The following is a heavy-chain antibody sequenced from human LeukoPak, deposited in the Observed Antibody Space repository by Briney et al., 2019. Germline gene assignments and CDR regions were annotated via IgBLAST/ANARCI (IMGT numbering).Heavy chain of an antibody. V-gene: IGHV4-59*01. Sequence: PSETLSLTCTVSGGSISSYYWSWIRQPPGKGLEWTGYIYYSGSTNYNPSLKSLVTISVDTSKNQFSLKLSSVTAADTAVYYCARSRITIFGVAPCWFDPWGQGTLVTVSS. CDR2: IYYSGST. CDR1: GGSISSYY. D-gene: IGHD3-3*01. J-gene: IGHJ5*02. CDR3: ARSRITIFGVAPCWFDP.